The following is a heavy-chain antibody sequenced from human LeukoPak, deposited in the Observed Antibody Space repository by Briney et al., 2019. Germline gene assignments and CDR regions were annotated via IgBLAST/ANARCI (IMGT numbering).Heavy chain of an antibody. CDR3: ARKGFGNLDSWFDP. V-gene: IGHV4-59*08. D-gene: IGHD3-10*01. Sequence: SETLSLTCTVSGGSISSYYWSWIRQPPGKGLEWIGFIFYSGTTNYNPSLKRRVTVSLDTSENQLSLKLSSVTAADTAVYYCARKGFGNLDSWFDPWGQGTLVTVSS. CDR2: IFYSGTT. J-gene: IGHJ5*02. CDR1: GGSISSYY.